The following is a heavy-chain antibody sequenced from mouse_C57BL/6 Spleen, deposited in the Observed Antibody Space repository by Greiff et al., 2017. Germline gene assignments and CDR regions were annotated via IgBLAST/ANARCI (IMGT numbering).Heavy chain of an antibody. CDR2: IDPSDSYT. CDR1: GYTFTSYW. D-gene: IGHD4-1*01. J-gene: IGHJ2*01. V-gene: IGHV1-50*01. CDR3: ARNWYYFDY. Sequence: LQQPGAELVKPGASVKLSCKASGYTFTSYWMQWVKQRPGQGLEWIGEIDPSDSYTNYNQKFKGKATLTVDTSSSTAYMQLSSLTSEDSAVYYCARNWYYFDYWGQGTTLTVSS.